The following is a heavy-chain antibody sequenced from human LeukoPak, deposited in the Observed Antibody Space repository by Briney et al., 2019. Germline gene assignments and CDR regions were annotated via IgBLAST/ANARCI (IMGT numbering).Heavy chain of an antibody. J-gene: IGHJ6*04. Sequence: KPSETLSLTCTVSGYSISSGYYWGWIRQPPGKGLEWIGSIYHSGSTYYNPSLKSRVTISVDTSKNQFSLKLSSVTAADTAVYYCARGKFFGVVIRYPLDVWGKGTTVTVSS. CDR3: ARGKFFGVVIRYPLDV. D-gene: IGHD3-3*01. CDR1: GYSISSGYY. V-gene: IGHV4-38-2*02. CDR2: IYHSGST.